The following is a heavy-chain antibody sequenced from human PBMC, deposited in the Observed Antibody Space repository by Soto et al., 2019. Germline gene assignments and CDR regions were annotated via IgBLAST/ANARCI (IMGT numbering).Heavy chain of an antibody. CDR3: ARGDIVLMVYAIRKTRYYYGMDV. CDR2: ISSSGSTI. D-gene: IGHD2-8*01. J-gene: IGHJ6*02. V-gene: IGHV3-11*01. CDR1: GFTFSDYY. Sequence: QVQLVESGGGLVKPGGSLRLSCAASGFTFSDYYMSWIRQAPGKGLEWVSYISSSGSTIYYADSVKGRFTISRDNAKNSLYLQMNSLRAEDTAVYYCARGDIVLMVYAIRKTRYYYGMDVWGQGTTVTVSS.